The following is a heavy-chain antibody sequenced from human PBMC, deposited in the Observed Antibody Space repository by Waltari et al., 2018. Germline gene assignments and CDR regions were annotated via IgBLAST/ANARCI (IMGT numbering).Heavy chain of an antibody. CDR1: GGSFSGYY. V-gene: IGHV4-34*01. CDR3: ARAYDILTDSLDY. J-gene: IGHJ4*02. Sequence: QVQLQQWGAGLLKPSETLSLTCAVYGGSFSGYYCSWIRQPPGKGLEWIGEINHSGSTNYNPSLKSRVTISVDTSKNQFSLKLSSVTAADTAVYYCARAYDILTDSLDYWGQGTLVTVSS. D-gene: IGHD3-9*01. CDR2: INHSGST.